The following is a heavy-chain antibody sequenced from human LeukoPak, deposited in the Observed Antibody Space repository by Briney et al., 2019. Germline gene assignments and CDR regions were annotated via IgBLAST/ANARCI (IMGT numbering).Heavy chain of an antibody. Sequence: GRSLRLSCAASGFTFDDYAMHWVRQAPGPGLERVSGISWYSGSIGYSDSVKGRFTITRDNAKNSLYLQMDSLRAEDTALFYCAKGRSSSVYSYMDVWGKGTTVTVSS. CDR3: AKGRSSSVYSYMDV. CDR2: ISWYSGSI. J-gene: IGHJ6*03. V-gene: IGHV3-9*01. CDR1: GFTFDDYA. D-gene: IGHD6-6*01.